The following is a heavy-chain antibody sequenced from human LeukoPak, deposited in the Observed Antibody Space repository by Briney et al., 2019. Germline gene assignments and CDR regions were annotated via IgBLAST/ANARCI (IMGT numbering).Heavy chain of an antibody. CDR2: INHSEST. CDR1: GGSFSGYY. CDR3: ARGLQYSSSWYANPDFDY. J-gene: IGHJ4*02. Sequence: SETLSLTCAVYGGSFSGYYWSWIRQPPGKGLEWIGEINHSESTNYNPSLKSRVTISVDTSKNQFSLKLSSVTAADTAVYYCARGLQYSSSWYANPDFDYWGQGTLVTVSS. V-gene: IGHV4-34*01. D-gene: IGHD6-13*01.